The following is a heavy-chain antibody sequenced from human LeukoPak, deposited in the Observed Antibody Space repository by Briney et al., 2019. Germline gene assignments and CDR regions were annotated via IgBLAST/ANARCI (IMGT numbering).Heavy chain of an antibody. CDR1: GGSISSSSYY. CDR2: IYYSGST. V-gene: IGHV4-39*01. J-gene: IGHJ6*03. CDR3: ASPQNYYYYYMTS. Sequence: SETLSLTCTVSGGSISSSSYYWGWTRQPPGKGLEWIGSIYYSGSTYYNPSLKSRVTISVDTSKNQFSLKLSSVTAADTAVYYCASPQNYYYYYMTSGAKGPRSPSP.